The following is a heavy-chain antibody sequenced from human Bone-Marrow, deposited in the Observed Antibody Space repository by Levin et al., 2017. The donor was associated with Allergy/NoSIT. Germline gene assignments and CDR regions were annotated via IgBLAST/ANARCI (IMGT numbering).Heavy chain of an antibody. V-gene: IGHV4-4*02. Sequence: NASETLSLTCAITGGSTTSNNWWSWVRQPPGKGLEWMGEIYHVGGTNYKPSLEGRITISVDNSKNQVFLRLSSVTAADTAIYYCAREAGAATFKGFDYWGQGILVTVSS. CDR3: AREAGAATFKGFDY. CDR2: IYHVGGT. D-gene: IGHD6-25*01. CDR1: GGSTTSNNW. J-gene: IGHJ4*02.